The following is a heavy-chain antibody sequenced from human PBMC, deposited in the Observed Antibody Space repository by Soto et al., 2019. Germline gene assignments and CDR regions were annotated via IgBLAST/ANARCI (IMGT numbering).Heavy chain of an antibody. CDR1: GFPFSSYA. CDR3: AKSSCFGLTGLLSPFHF. D-gene: IGHD3-9*01. J-gene: IGHJ4*02. V-gene: IGHV3-23*01. Sequence: GGTLRLSCVASGFPFSSYAMNWVRQAPGKGLEWVSALSGRVSSTYYADSVKGRFTVSRDNSKNTLYLQMNSLRAEDTAVYYCAKSSCFGLTGLLSPFHFWGQATLVTVS. CDR2: LSGRVSST.